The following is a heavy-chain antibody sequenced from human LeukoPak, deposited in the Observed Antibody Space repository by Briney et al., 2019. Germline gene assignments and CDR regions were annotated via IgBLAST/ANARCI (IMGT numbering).Heavy chain of an antibody. J-gene: IGHJ5*02. D-gene: IGHD3-3*01. CDR2: INTNTGNP. V-gene: IGHV7-4-1*02. CDR1: GYTFTSYG. CDR3: ARDRGPTYYDFWSGYYSS. Sequence: GASVKVSCKASGYTFTSYGISWVRQAPGQGLEWMGWINTNTGNPTYAQGFTGRFVFSLDTSVSTAYLQISSLKAEDTAVYYCARDRGPTYYDFWSGYYSSWGQGTLVTVSS.